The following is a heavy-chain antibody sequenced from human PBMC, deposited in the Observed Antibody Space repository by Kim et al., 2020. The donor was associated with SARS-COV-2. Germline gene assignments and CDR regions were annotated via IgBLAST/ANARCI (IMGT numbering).Heavy chain of an antibody. D-gene: IGHD3-3*01. V-gene: IGHV3-48*03. CDR2: ISSSGSTI. CDR3: ARDLAYDFWSGYYYYYYGMDV. Sequence: GVSLRLSCAASGFTFSSYEMNWVRQAPGKGLEWVSYISSSGSTIYYADSVKGRFTISRDNAKNSLYLQMNSLRAEDTAVYYCARDLAYDFWSGYYYYYYGMDVWGQGTTVTVS. J-gene: IGHJ6*02. CDR1: GFTFSSYE.